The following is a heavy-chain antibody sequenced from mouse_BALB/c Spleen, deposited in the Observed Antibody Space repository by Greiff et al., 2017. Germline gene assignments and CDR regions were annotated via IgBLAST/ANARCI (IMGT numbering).Heavy chain of an antibody. CDR1: GFTFSDYY. CDR2: ISDGGSYT. Sequence: EVQGVESGGGLVKPGGSLKLSCAASGFTFSDYYMYWVRQTPEKRLEWVATISDGGSYTYYPDSVKGRFTISRDNAKNNLYLQMSSLKSEDTAMYYCARDHWDGAYWGQGTLVTVSA. V-gene: IGHV5-4*02. CDR3: ARDHWDGAY. D-gene: IGHD4-1*01. J-gene: IGHJ3*01.